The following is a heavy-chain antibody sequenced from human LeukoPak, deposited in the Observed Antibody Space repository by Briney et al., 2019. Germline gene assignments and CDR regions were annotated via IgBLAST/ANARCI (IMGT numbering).Heavy chain of an antibody. V-gene: IGHV3-30-3*01. D-gene: IGHD4-11*01. CDR3: AREATVTPNSFDY. Sequence: GGSLRLSCAASGFTFSSYAMHWVRQAPGKGLEWVAVISYDGSNKYYADSVKGRFTISRDNSKNTLYLQMNSLRAEDTAVYYCAREATVTPNSFDYWGQGTLVTVSS. CDR1: GFTFSSYA. J-gene: IGHJ4*02. CDR2: ISYDGSNK.